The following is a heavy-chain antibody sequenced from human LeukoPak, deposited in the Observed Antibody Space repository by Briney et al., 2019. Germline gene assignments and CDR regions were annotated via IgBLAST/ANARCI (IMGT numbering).Heavy chain of an antibody. J-gene: IGHJ3*02. D-gene: IGHD2-15*01. Sequence: PGGSLRLSCATSAFTFRSDWMTWVRHAPGTRREWVANINHDGSKTHYVDSVKDCFPISRDNTEKSLFLQLNSLRAEDTAMYYCARDTSPSSRRIYFDAFDMWGQGTMVTVSS. V-gene: IGHV3-7*01. CDR2: INHDGSKT. CDR3: ARDTSPSSRRIYFDAFDM. CDR1: AFTFRSDW.